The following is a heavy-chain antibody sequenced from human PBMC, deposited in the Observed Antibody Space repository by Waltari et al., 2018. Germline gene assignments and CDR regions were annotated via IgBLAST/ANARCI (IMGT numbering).Heavy chain of an antibody. J-gene: IGHJ4*02. CDR2: INPNSGGT. D-gene: IGHD3-22*01. CDR1: GYTFTGYY. V-gene: IGHV1-2*02. CDR3: ASLLYYYDSSGFN. Sequence: QVQLVQSGAEVKKPGASVKVSCKASGYTFTGYYMHWVRQAPGQGLEWMGWINPNSGGTKYGQKFQGRVTMTRDTSISTAYMELSRLRSDDTAVYYCASLLYYYDSSGFNWGQGTLVTVSS.